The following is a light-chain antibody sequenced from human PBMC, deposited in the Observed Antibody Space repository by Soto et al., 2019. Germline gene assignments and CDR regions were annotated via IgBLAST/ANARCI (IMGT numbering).Light chain of an antibody. CDR3: AAWDDSLNGYV. J-gene: IGLJ1*01. V-gene: IGLV1-44*01. Sequence: QSVLTQPPSASGTPGQRVTISCSRSSSNIGSNTVNCYQQLPGTAPKLLIYSNNQRPSGVPDRFSGSKSGTSASLAISGLQSEDEADYYCAAWDDSLNGYVFGTGTKLTVL. CDR2: SNN. CDR1: SSNIGSNT.